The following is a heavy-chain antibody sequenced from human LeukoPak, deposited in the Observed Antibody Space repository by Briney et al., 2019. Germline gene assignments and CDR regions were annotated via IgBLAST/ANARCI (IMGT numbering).Heavy chain of an antibody. Sequence: ASVKVSCKASGYTFTGYYMHWVRQAPGQGLEWMGWINPNSGGTNYAQKFQGWVTMTRDTSISTAYTELSRLRSDDTAVYYCARGGYGDYGGEKWPFDPWGQGTLVTVSS. V-gene: IGHV1-2*04. CDR1: GYTFTGYY. J-gene: IGHJ5*02. CDR2: INPNSGGT. D-gene: IGHD4-17*01. CDR3: ARGGYGDYGGEKWPFDP.